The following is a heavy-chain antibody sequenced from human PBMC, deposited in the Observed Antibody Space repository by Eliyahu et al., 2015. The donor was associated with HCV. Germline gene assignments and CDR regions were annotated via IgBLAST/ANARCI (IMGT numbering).Heavy chain of an antibody. Sequence: EVKKPGASVKVSCKASGYTFTSYGMHWVRQAPGQRLEWMGWINAGNGNTKYSQKFQDRITISRDTSASTAYMELSSLRSEDTAVYYCARVYCSGTSCYPDFDYWGQGTLVTVSS. V-gene: IGHV1-3*01. J-gene: IGHJ4*02. CDR2: INAGNGNT. CDR1: GYTFTSYG. CDR3: ARVYCSGTSCYPDFDY. D-gene: IGHD2-2*01.